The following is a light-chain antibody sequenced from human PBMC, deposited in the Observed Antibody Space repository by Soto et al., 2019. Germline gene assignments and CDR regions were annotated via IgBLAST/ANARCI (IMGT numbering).Light chain of an antibody. J-gene: IGLJ3*02. V-gene: IGLV2-14*01. CDR1: SSDVGGYNY. Sequence: SALTQPASVSRSPGQSITISCTGTSSDVGGYNYVSWYQQHPGKAPKLMIYDVSNRPSGVSNRFSGSKSGNTASLTISGLQAEDEADYYCSSFTTSSTPVFGGGTKLTVL. CDR2: DVS. CDR3: SSFTTSSTPV.